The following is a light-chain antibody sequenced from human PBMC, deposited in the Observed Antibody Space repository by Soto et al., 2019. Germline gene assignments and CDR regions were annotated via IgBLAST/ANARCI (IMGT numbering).Light chain of an antibody. Sequence: DIQMTQSPSTLSASVGDRVTITCRASQSISSWLAWYQQKPGKAPKLLIYKAASLESGVPSRFSGSGSVTDFTLTISSLQPDDFETYYCQHYNTYPRTFGGGTKVEIK. CDR1: QSISSW. CDR2: KAA. CDR3: QHYNTYPRT. V-gene: IGKV1-5*03. J-gene: IGKJ4*01.